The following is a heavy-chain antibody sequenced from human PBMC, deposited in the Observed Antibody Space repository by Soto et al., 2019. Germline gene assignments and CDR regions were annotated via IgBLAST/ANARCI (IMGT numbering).Heavy chain of an antibody. D-gene: IGHD3-10*01. Sequence: ASVKVSCKASGYTFTGYYMHWVRQAPGQGLEWKGWINPNSGGTNYAQKFQGCVTMTRDTSISTAYMELSRLRSDDTAVYYCARGSWHYGSGSYYNIRPDAFDIWGQGTMVTVSS. V-gene: IGHV1-2*04. CDR1: GYTFTGYY. J-gene: IGHJ3*02. CDR3: ARGSWHYGSGSYYNIRPDAFDI. CDR2: INPNSGGT.